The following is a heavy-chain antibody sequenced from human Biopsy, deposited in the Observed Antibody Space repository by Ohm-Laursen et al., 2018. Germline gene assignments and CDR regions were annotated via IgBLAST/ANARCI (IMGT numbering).Heavy chain of an antibody. CDR2: IYTIGDT. V-gene: IGHV4-4*07. J-gene: IGHJ3*01. CDR3: AREDEGLLRALDL. D-gene: IGHD3-3*01. CDR1: GASMTGYF. Sequence: GTLSLTCTVSGASMTGYFWTWVRQPAGKGLEWIGHIYTIGDTTYNPSLKSRVTMSLDKSENQFSLKMTSLTTADTAVYFCAREDEGLLRALDLWGQGTMVTVSS.